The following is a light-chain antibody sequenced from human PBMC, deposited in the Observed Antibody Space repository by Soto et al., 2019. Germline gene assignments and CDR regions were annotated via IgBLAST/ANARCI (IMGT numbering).Light chain of an antibody. V-gene: IGKV3-20*01. CDR2: GAS. J-gene: IGKJ3*01. Sequence: EIVLTQSPGTLSLSPGERATLSCRASQSVSSNFLAWYQQKPGQAPRLLIYGASSRATGVPDRFSGSGSGTDFTLTISSLEPEDFAVYYCQHYGTSRVTFGPGTKVDIK. CDR1: QSVSSNF. CDR3: QHYGTSRVT.